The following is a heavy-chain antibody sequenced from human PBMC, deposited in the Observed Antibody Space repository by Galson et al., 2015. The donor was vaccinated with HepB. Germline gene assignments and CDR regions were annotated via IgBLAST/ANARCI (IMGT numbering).Heavy chain of an antibody. CDR2: IDPRDSYA. Sequence: QSGAEVKKPGESLRISCKGSGYSFSTYWITWVRQMPGKGLEWMGTIDPRDSYATYSPSFQGHVTISADRSITTAFLQWSSLKASDSAVYYCARRRGTLVRGVLSNWLDPWGQGTLVTVSS. D-gene: IGHD3-10*01. CDR1: GYSFSTYW. CDR3: ARRRGTLVRGVLSNWLDP. J-gene: IGHJ5*02. V-gene: IGHV5-10-1*01.